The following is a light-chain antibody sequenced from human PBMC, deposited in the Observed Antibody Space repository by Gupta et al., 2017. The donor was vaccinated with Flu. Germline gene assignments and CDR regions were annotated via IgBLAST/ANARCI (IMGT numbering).Light chain of an antibody. CDR2: DAS. V-gene: IGKV3-11*01. Sequence: EIVLTQSPATLSLSPGERATLSCRASQSVSSSLAWYQQKPGQAPRLVIYDASNRASGIPARCSGSGYGTDFTLTISSREPEDFAVYYCQQRNKWPLITFGGGTKVDVK. CDR3: QQRNKWPLIT. CDR1: QSVSSS. J-gene: IGKJ4*01.